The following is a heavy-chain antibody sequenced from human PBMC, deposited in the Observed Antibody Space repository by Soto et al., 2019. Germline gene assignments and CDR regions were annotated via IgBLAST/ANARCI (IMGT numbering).Heavy chain of an antibody. D-gene: IGHD3-22*01. J-gene: IGHJ4*02. CDR1: GGTFSRSA. Sequence: QVQLVQSGAEVKKPGSSVKVSCKASGGTFSRSAINWVRQAPGQGLEWMEGIVPVFGKANYAQKFQGRVTITADESTSTGYMELRSLTSEDTAVYYCARDGTLYDSSAYYYVYWGQGTLVTVSS. CDR2: IVPVFGKA. V-gene: IGHV1-69*01. CDR3: ARDGTLYDSSAYYYVY.